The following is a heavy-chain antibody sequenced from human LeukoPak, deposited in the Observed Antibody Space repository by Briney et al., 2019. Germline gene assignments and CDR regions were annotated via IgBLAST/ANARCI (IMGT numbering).Heavy chain of an antibody. CDR3: ARDRDRDGYIWFDP. V-gene: IGHV1-46*01. J-gene: IGHJ5*02. CDR1: GYTFTMYY. CDR2: INPSDGAT. Sequence: ASVKVSCKASGYTFTMYYIHWVRQAPGQGLEWMGMINPSDGATTYAQKFQGRVTMTRDTSTSTVYMELSSLRSEDTAVYYCARDRDRDGYIWFDPWGQGTLVTVSS. D-gene: IGHD5-24*01.